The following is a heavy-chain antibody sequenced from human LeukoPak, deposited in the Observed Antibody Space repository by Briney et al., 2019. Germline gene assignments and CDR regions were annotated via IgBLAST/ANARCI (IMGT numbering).Heavy chain of an antibody. CDR2: ISSSSSYI. J-gene: IGHJ3*02. CDR1: GFTFSSYS. Sequence: GGSLSLSCAASGFTFSSYSMNWVRQAPGKGLEWVSSISSSSSYIYYADSVKGRFTISRDNAKNSLYLQMNSLRAEDTAVYYCARDLAPFIAAADAFDIWGQGTMVTVSS. V-gene: IGHV3-21*01. CDR3: ARDLAPFIAAADAFDI. D-gene: IGHD6-13*01.